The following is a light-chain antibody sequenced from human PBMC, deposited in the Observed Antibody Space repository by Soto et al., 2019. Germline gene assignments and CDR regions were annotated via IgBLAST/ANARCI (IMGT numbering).Light chain of an antibody. CDR2: GAS. J-gene: IGKJ3*01. CDR1: QTVCSTC. CDR3: QQYGGSPGFT. Sequence: VLTQSPGTLSLSPGERATLSCRTSQTVCSTCLAWYQQKPGQAPRLLISGASNRATGIPDRFSGSGSGTDFTLTITRLEPDDFAVYYCQQYGGSPGFTFGPGTKVDIK. V-gene: IGKV3-20*01.